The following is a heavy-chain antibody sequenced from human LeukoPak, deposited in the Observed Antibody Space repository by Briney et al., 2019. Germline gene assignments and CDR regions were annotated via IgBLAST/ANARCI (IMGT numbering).Heavy chain of an antibody. CDR1: GGSISSSNW. J-gene: IGHJ4*02. D-gene: IGHD2-15*01. V-gene: IGHV4-59*08. Sequence: PSGTLSLTCAVSGGSISSSNWWSWIRQPPGKGLEWIGYIYYSGSTNYNPSLKSRVTISVDTSKNQFSLKLSSVTAADTAVYYCARLGGGSLDYWGQGTLVTVSS. CDR2: IYYSGST. CDR3: ARLGGGSLDY.